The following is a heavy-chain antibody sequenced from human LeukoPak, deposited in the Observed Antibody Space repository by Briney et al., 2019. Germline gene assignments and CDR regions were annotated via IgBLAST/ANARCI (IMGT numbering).Heavy chain of an antibody. J-gene: IGHJ6*02. CDR2: IYYTGSS. Sequence: SETLSLTCTVSGGSISSNYWGWIRQPPGKGLEWIGYIYYTGSSNYNPSLKSRVAISIDTSRNQFSLKLSSVTAADTAVYYCGRLDVWGQGTTVTVSS. CDR1: GGSISSNY. CDR3: GRLDV. V-gene: IGHV4-59*01.